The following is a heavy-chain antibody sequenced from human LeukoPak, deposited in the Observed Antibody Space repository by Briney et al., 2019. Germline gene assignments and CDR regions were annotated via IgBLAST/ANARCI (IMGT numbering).Heavy chain of an antibody. CDR2: ISGSGGSI. CDR1: GFTFISYA. J-gene: IGHJ6*04. V-gene: IGHV3-23*01. CDR3: ARQKMSITIFGVVIKESQGDV. D-gene: IGHD3-3*01. Sequence: GGFLRLSCAASGFTFISYAMSWVRRAPGKGLEWVSAISGSGGSIYYADSVKGQFTISRDNAKNSLYLQMNSLRAEDTAVYYCARQKMSITIFGVVIKESQGDVWGKGTTVTVSS.